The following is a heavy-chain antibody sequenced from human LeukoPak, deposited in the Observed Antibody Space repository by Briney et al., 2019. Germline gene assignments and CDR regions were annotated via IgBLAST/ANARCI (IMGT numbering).Heavy chain of an antibody. CDR1: GLTFDDYA. J-gene: IGHJ4*02. CDR3: AKTRFKEYASGTCFDY. V-gene: IGHV3-9*01. Sequence: GGYLRLSCAASGLTFDDYAMHWVRQGPGKGLEWVSGTSWNSGSVGYADSVKGRFTISRDNARNSLYLQMNNLRAEDTGMYYCAKTRFKEYASGTCFDYWGQGTLVTVSS. CDR2: TSWNSGSV. D-gene: IGHD3-10*01.